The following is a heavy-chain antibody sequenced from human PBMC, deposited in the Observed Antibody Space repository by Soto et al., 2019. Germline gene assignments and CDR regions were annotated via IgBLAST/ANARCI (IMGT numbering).Heavy chain of an antibody. D-gene: IGHD2-8*01. V-gene: IGHV3-23*01. Sequence: VGSLRLPWAASWFVFLAYPLISDRQAPGKGLEWVSGLFGGGDGIAYADSVKGRFTISRDNSNNMLYLQMHSLRAEDTAVYYCAKDRQPDGRWPFDHWGQGTLVPVSS. CDR3: AKDRQPDGRWPFDH. CDR1: WFVFLAYP. J-gene: IGHJ4*02. CDR2: LFGGGDGI.